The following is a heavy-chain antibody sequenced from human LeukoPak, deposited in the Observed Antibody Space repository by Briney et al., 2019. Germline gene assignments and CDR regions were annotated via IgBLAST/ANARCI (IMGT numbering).Heavy chain of an antibody. V-gene: IGHV4-34*01. CDR2: INHSGST. D-gene: IGHD1-26*01. CDR3: ASRELDAYYLDY. Sequence: SETLSLTCAVYGGSFSGYYWSWIRQPPGKGLEWIGEINHSGSTNYNPSLKSRVTISVDTSKNQFSLKLSSVTAADTAVYYCASRELDAYYLDYWGQGTLVTVSS. J-gene: IGHJ4*02. CDR1: GGSFSGYY.